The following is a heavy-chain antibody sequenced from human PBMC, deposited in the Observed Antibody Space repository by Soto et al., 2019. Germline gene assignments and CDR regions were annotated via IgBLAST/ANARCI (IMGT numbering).Heavy chain of an antibody. V-gene: IGHV1-69*13. J-gene: IGHJ6*02. CDR2: IIPIFGTA. CDR1: GGTFSSYA. CDR3: ARDLSLTVTGGGYYYGMDV. Sequence: SVKVSCKASGGTFSSYAISWVRQAPGQGLEWMGGIIPIFGTANYAQKFQGRVTITADESTSTAYMELSSLRSEDTAVYYCARDLSLTVTGGGYYYGMDVWGQGTTVTVSS. D-gene: IGHD4-17*01.